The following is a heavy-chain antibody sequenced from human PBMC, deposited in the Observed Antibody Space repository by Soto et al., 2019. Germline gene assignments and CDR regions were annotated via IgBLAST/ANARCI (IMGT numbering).Heavy chain of an antibody. CDR2: IYHSGST. D-gene: IGHD2-21*01. Sequence: SETLSLTCAVSGGSISSGDYSWSWIRQPPGKGLEWIGYIYHSGSTYYNPSLKSRVTISVDRSKNQFSLKLSSVTAADTAVYYCARGNVVPLDYWGQGTLVTVYS. CDR1: GGSISSGDYS. V-gene: IGHV4-30-2*01. J-gene: IGHJ4*02. CDR3: ARGNVVPLDY.